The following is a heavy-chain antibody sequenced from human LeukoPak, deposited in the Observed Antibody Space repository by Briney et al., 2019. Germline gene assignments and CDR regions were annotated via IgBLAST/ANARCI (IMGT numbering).Heavy chain of an antibody. V-gene: IGHV3-74*03. J-gene: IGHJ4*02. Sequence: PGGFLRLSCAASGFTFRSYWMHWVRQAPGKGLVWVSRINSDGSSTKYADSVKGRFTISRDNSKNTLYLQMNSLRAEDTAVYYCAKSHRKDLMTTVVTPGYWGQGTLVTVSS. CDR1: GFTFRSYW. CDR2: INSDGSST. CDR3: AKSHRKDLMTTVVTPGY. D-gene: IGHD4-23*01.